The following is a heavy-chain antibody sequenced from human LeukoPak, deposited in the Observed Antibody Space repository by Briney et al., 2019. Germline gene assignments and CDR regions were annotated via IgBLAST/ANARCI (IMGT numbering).Heavy chain of an antibody. J-gene: IGHJ6*03. V-gene: IGHV1-8*02. CDR1: GYTFTSYD. CDR2: MNPNSGNT. Sequence: ASVKVSCKASGYTFTSYDINWVRQATGQGLEWMGWMNPNSGNTGYAQKFQGRVTMTTDTSTSTAYMELRSLRSDDTAVYYCARLYSSSSKYYMDVWGKGTTVTVSS. CDR3: ARLYSSSSKYYMDV. D-gene: IGHD6-6*01.